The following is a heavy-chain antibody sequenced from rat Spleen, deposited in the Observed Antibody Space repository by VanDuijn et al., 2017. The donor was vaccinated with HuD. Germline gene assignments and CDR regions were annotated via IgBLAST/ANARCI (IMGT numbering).Heavy chain of an antibody. D-gene: IGHD1-4*01. V-gene: IGHV3-1*01. Sequence: EVQLQESGPGLVKPSQSLSLTCSVTGHDITSSYRWNWIRKFPGNKMEWMGFITYSGTTTYNPSLESRISITLDTSKNQVLLQLNSVTTEDTATYYCARGAGYVLDAWGQGASVTVSS. CDR2: ITYSGTT. CDR3: ARGAGYVLDA. CDR1: GHDITSSY. J-gene: IGHJ4*01.